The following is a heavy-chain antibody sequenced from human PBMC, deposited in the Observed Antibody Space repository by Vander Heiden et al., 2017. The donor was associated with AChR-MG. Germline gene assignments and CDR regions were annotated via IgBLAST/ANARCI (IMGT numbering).Heavy chain of an antibody. CDR2: INHSGST. CDR1: GGSFRGYY. CDR3: ARGEQQLVYYYGMDV. J-gene: IGHJ6*02. V-gene: IGHV4-34*01. Sequence: QVQLQQWGAGLLKPSETLSLTCAVYGGSFRGYYWSWIRQPPGKGLEWIGEINHSGSTNYNPSLKSRVTISVDTSKNQFSLKLSSVTAADTAVYYCARGEQQLVYYYGMDVWGQGTTVTVSS. D-gene: IGHD6-13*01.